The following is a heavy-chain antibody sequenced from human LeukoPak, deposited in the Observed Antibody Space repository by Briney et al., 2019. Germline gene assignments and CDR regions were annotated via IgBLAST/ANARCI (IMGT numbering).Heavy chain of an antibody. CDR1: GFTFSNYG. V-gene: IGHV3-33*01. CDR2: IWYDGSNK. D-gene: IGHD5-18*01. CDR3: ARDLDGYSYGPPLGMDV. J-gene: IGHJ6*04. Sequence: PGGSLRLSCAASGFTFSNYGMHWVRQAPGKGLEWVAVIWYDGSNKYYADSVKGRFTISRDNSKNTLYLQMNSLRAEDTAVYYCARDLDGYSYGPPLGMDVWGKGTTVTVSS.